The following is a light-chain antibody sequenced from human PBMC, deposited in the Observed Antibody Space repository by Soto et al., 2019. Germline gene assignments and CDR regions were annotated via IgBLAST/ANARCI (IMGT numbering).Light chain of an antibody. CDR3: SSYTTAYTQV. Sequence: QSVLSQPASVSGSPGQSITISCTGTSNDVGYYNYVSWYQQHPGQAPKLMISDVTTRPSGVSDRFSGSKSGNTASLTISRLQAEDEAHYYCSSYTTAYTQVFGGGTKLTVL. J-gene: IGLJ3*02. CDR1: SNDVGYYNY. CDR2: DVT. V-gene: IGLV2-14*03.